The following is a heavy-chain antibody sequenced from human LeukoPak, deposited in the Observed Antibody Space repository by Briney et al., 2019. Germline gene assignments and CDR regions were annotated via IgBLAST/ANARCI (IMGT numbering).Heavy chain of an antibody. CDR2: IYTSGST. V-gene: IGHV4-61*02. D-gene: IGHD5-12*01. CDR3: ARTIYSLAAFDI. CDR1: GGSISSGSYY. Sequence: SETLSLTCTVSGGSISSGSYYWSWIRQPAGKGLEWIGRIYTSGSTNYNPSLKSRVTISVDTSKNQFSLKLSSVTAADTAVYYCARTIYSLAAFDIWGQGTMVTVSS. J-gene: IGHJ3*02.